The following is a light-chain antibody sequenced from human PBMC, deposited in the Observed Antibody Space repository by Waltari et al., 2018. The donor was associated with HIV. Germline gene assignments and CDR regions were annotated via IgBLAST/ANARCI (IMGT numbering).Light chain of an antibody. J-gene: IGLJ2*01. CDR3: QSTDNSGTHVI. CDR2: KYC. Sequence: SYELTQPPSVSVSPGQTAESTCSGDALPSQSGHWYQQQPDQAPVLRMYKYCKRPSGIPKRFSGSTSGTTVTLTISGVQAEDEADYYCQSTDNSGTHVIFGGGTKLTVL. V-gene: IGLV3-25*03. CDR1: ALPSQS.